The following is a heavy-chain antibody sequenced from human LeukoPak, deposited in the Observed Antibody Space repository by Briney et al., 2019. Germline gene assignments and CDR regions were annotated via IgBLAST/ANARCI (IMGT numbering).Heavy chain of an antibody. D-gene: IGHD1-26*01. CDR1: GFTFSSYG. V-gene: IGHV3-30*18. CDR2: ISYDGSNK. J-gene: IGHJ4*02. CDR3: AKSLSGAYYFDY. Sequence: GGSLRLSCAASGFTFSSYGMHWVRQAPGKGLEWVAVISYDGSNKYYADSVKGRFTISRDNSKNTLYLQMNSLRAEDTAVYYCAKSLSGAYYFDYWGQGTLVTASS.